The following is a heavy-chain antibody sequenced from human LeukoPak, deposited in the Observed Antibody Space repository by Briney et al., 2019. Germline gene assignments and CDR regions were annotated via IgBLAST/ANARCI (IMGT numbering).Heavy chain of an antibody. J-gene: IGHJ4*02. V-gene: IGHV4-34*01. CDR2: INHSGST. CDR3: ARGCSSTSCYSDPLSDY. CDR1: GGSFSGYY. Sequence: SETLSLTCAVYGGSFSGYYWSWIRQPPGKGLEWIGEINHSGSTNYNPSLKSRVTISVDTSKNQFPLKLSSVTAADTAVYYCARGCSSTSCYSDPLSDYWGQGTLVTVSS. D-gene: IGHD2-2*01.